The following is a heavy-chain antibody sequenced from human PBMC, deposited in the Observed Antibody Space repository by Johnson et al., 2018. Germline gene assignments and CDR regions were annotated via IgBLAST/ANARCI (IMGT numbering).Heavy chain of an antibody. CDR3: ARGELPLKEYFQH. CDR2: IIPIFGTA. D-gene: IGHD1-26*01. CDR1: GCHFSSYA. V-gene: IGHV1-69*01. Sequence: LGESGAEVKQPASSVTVSCKASGCHFSSYAISWVRQAPGHGLEWMGGIIPIFGTANYAQKFQGRGTITADESTSTAYMELSRRRAEDTAVYYCARGELPLKEYFQHWGQGTLVTVSS. J-gene: IGHJ1*01.